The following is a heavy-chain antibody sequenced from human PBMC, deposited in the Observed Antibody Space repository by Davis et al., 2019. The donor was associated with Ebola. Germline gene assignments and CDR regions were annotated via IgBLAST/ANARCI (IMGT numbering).Heavy chain of an antibody. J-gene: IGHJ6*02. Sequence: SETLSLTCTVSGGSISSYYWSWIRQPPGKGLEWIGYIYYSGSTNYNPPLKSRVTISVDTSKNQFSLKLSSVTAADTAVYYCARLTIVGGYSYGYYYYYGMDVWGQGTTVTVSS. CDR1: GGSISSYY. CDR3: ARLTIVGGYSYGYYYYYGMDV. D-gene: IGHD5-18*01. CDR2: IYYSGST. V-gene: IGHV4-59*08.